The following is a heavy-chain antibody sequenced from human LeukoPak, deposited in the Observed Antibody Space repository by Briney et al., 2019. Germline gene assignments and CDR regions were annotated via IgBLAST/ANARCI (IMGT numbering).Heavy chain of an antibody. CDR1: GFTFSSYG. Sequence: PGRSLRLSCAASGFTFSSYGMHWVRQAPGKGLEWVAVISYDGSNKYYADSVKGRFTISRDNSKNTLYLQMNSLRAEDTAVYYCAKESGTYYYDSSGYLTAGGFDYWGQGTLVNVSS. D-gene: IGHD3-22*01. CDR3: AKESGTYYYDSSGYLTAGGFDY. V-gene: IGHV3-30*18. J-gene: IGHJ4*02. CDR2: ISYDGSNK.